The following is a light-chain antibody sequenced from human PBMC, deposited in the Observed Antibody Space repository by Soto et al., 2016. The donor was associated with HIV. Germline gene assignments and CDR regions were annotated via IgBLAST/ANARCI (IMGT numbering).Light chain of an antibody. J-gene: IGLJ2*01. Sequence: SSVLYSATLQCQWPPETNGQDYLWGNRPLEVEVCTGINRSQARPLVLVLYDDNDRPSGIPERFSGSNSENTATLTITRVEAGDEADYYCHVWDANDDHVVFGGGTKLTVL. CDR1: PLEVEV. CDR2: DDN. V-gene: IGLV3-21*03. CDR3: HVWDANDDHVV.